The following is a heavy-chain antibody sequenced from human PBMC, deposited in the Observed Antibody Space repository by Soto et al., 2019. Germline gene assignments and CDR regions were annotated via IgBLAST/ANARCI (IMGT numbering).Heavy chain of an antibody. Sequence: SVNVSCKASGGTFSSYTVSWVRQAPGQGLEWMGRIIPILGIANYAQKFQGRVTITADKSTSTAYMELSSLRSEDTAVYYCARDGEYSSAPGPDYWGQGTLVTVSS. J-gene: IGHJ4*02. CDR1: GGTFSSYT. CDR3: ARDGEYSSAPGPDY. CDR2: IIPILGIA. V-gene: IGHV1-69*04. D-gene: IGHD6-6*01.